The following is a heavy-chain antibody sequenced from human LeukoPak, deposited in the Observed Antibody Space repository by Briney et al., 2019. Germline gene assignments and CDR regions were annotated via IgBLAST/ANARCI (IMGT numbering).Heavy chain of an antibody. CDR3: AKDPNGDYVGAFDF. Sequence: GGSLRLSCAASGFTFSNYAMSWVRQAPGKGLEWVSTINDRGIATYYADSVKGRFTVSRDNSKNTLYLQMNSLRVEDTAIYYCAKDPNGDYVGAFDFWGHGTMVTVSS. V-gene: IGHV3-23*01. CDR2: INDRGIAT. CDR1: GFTFSNYA. J-gene: IGHJ3*01. D-gene: IGHD4-17*01.